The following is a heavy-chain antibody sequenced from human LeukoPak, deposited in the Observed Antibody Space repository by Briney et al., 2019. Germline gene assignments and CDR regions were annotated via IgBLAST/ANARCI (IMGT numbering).Heavy chain of an antibody. CDR3: ARSHVADNNYFDY. J-gene: IGHJ4*02. Sequence: ASVKVSCKASGGTFSSYAISWVRQAPGQGLEWMGGIIPIFGTANYAQKLQGRVTITADESTSTAYMELSSLRSEDTAVYYCARSHVADNNYFDYWGQGTLVTVSS. D-gene: IGHD6-13*01. CDR2: IIPIFGTA. V-gene: IGHV1-69*01. CDR1: GGTFSSYA.